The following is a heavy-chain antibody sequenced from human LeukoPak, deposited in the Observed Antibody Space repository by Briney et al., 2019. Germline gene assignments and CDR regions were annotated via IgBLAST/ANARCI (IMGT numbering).Heavy chain of an antibody. J-gene: IGHJ2*01. CDR2: ISTSDGTI. Sequence: GGSLRLSCAASGFTFSTYEMNWVRQSPGKGLEWVSYISTSDGTIYYADSVKGRFTIPRDNAKNSLYLQMNSLRTEDTAIYYCARKSSGWYGYFDLWGRGTLVPVSS. CDR3: ARKSSGWYGYFDL. CDR1: GFTFSTYE. D-gene: IGHD6-19*01. V-gene: IGHV3-48*03.